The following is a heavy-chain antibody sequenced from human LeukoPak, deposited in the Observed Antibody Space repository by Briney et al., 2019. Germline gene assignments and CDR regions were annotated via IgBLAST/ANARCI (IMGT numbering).Heavy chain of an antibody. J-gene: IGHJ4*02. Sequence: PGGSLRLSCAASGFTFDDYAMHWVRQAPGKGLERVSGISWNSGSIGYADSVKGRFTISRDNAKNSLYLQMNSLRAEDTALYYCAKGLTSGAEVFAYWGQGTLVTVSS. CDR2: ISWNSGSI. CDR3: AKGLTSGAEVFAY. CDR1: GFTFDDYA. D-gene: IGHD5-12*01. V-gene: IGHV3-9*01.